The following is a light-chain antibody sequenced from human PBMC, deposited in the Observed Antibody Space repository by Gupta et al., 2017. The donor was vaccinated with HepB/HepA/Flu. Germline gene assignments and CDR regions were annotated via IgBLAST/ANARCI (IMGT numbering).Light chain of an antibody. CDR2: DVS. Sequence: GSPGQSITISCTGTSSDIGVYNYVSWYQQYPGKAPRVMIFDVSIRPSEISHRFSGSRSGNTAFLTISGLQAEDEADYYCASDRKNSTVVLGGGTKLTVL. J-gene: IGLJ2*01. V-gene: IGLV2-14*03. CDR1: SSDIGVYNY. CDR3: ASDRKNSTVV.